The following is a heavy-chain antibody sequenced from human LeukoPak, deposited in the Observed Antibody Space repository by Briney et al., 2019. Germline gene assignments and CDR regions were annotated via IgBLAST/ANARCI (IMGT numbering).Heavy chain of an antibody. V-gene: IGHV3-43*01. J-gene: IGHJ4*02. CDR2: ISWNGAST. CDR3: AASDGEQQLAL. CDR1: GFSLRGYT. Sequence: GGSLRLSCAASGFSLRGYTMHWVRQVPGKSLEWVSLISWNGASTYYGDSVKGRFTISRDDSKNSLFLQMNSLRSEDSALYYCAASDGEQQLALWGQGTLVTVSS. D-gene: IGHD6-13*01.